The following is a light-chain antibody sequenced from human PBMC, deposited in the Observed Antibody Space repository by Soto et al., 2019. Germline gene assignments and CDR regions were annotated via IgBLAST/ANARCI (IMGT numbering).Light chain of an antibody. CDR1: HTISSSY. J-gene: IGKJ1*01. Sequence: ENVLTQSPGTLSLSPGQRATLSCRASHTISSSYLAWYQQKPGQAPRLLIYAISDRATGVPDRFRGSGSGTDFTLTITRLEPEDFAVYFCQQYDSLPRTFGQGTQVEIK. CDR3: QQYDSLPRT. CDR2: AIS. V-gene: IGKV3-20*01.